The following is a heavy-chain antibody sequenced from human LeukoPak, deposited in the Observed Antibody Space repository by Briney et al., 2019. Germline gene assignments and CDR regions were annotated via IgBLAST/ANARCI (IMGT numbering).Heavy chain of an antibody. V-gene: IGHV3-11*04. D-gene: IGHD6-6*01. CDR1: GFTFSDYY. Sequence: SGGSLRLSCAASGFTFSDYYMSWIRQAPGKGLEWVSYISSSGSTIYYADSVKGRFTISRDNAKNSLYLQMNSLRAEDTAVYYCARDSSATAARHPPYYYYYMDVWGKGTTVTISS. CDR3: ARDSSATAARHPPYYYYYMDV. J-gene: IGHJ6*03. CDR2: ISSSGSTI.